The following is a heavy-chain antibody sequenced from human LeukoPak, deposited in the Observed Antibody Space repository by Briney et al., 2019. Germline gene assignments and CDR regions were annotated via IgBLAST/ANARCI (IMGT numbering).Heavy chain of an antibody. Sequence: NPSETLSLTCTVSGGSISSGGYYWSWIRQHPGKGLEWIGYIYYSGSTYYNPSLKSRVTISVDTSKNQFSLKLSPVTAADTAVYYCARDSPYYYGSGSYYGASDAFDIWGQGTMVTVSS. CDR2: IYYSGST. V-gene: IGHV4-31*03. J-gene: IGHJ3*02. CDR1: GGSISSGGYY. D-gene: IGHD3-10*01. CDR3: ARDSPYYYGSGSYYGASDAFDI.